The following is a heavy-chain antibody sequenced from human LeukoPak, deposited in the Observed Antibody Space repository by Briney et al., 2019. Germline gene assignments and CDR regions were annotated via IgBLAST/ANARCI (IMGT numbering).Heavy chain of an antibody. CDR3: ASRLRYFDGLAFDI. CDR2: IYYSGST. J-gene: IGHJ3*02. V-gene: IGHV4-59*01. D-gene: IGHD3-9*01. Sequence: SETLSLTCIVSGGSISSYYWSWIRQPPGKGLEWIGYIYYSGSTNYNPSLKSRVTISVETSKNQFSLKLSSVTAADTAVYYCASRLRYFDGLAFDIWGQGTMVTVSS. CDR1: GGSISSYY.